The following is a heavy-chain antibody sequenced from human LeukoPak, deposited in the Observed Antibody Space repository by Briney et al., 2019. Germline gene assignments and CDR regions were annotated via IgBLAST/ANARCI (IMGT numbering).Heavy chain of an antibody. J-gene: IGHJ3*02. Sequence: KASEILSLTCTVSGGSISSHYWSWIRQPPGKGLEWIAYIYYTGTSNYNPSLKSRVTISVDTSKNQISLRLSSVTAADTAVYYCARQGIHAFDIWGQGTLVTVSS. CDR1: GGSISSHY. CDR2: IYYTGTS. CDR3: ARQGIHAFDI. V-gene: IGHV4-59*08.